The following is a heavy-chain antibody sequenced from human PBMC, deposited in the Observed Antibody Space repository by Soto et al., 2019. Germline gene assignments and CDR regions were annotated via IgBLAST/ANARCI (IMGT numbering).Heavy chain of an antibody. J-gene: IGHJ4*02. CDR2: INSDGSIT. CDR1: GFTVSSYW. V-gene: IGHV3-74*01. Sequence: GGSLRISCAASGFTVSSYWMHWVRQAPGKGLVWVSRINSDGSITRYADSVKGRFTISRDNAKNTLYLQMNSLRAEDTAVYYCARVYTSGWSNEKFDYWGQGTLVTVSS. CDR3: ARVYTSGWSNEKFDY. D-gene: IGHD6-19*01.